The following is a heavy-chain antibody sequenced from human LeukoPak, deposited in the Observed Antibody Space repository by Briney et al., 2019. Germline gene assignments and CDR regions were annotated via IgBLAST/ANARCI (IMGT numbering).Heavy chain of an antibody. Sequence: GGSLRLSCAASGFTFSSYGMHWVRQAPGKGLEWVAFIRYDGSNKYYADSVKGRFTIFRDNSKNTLYLQMNSLRAEDTAVYYCAKDRYYDILTGYIDYWGQGTLVTVSS. D-gene: IGHD3-9*01. V-gene: IGHV3-30*02. CDR1: GFTFSSYG. CDR3: AKDRYYDILTGYIDY. J-gene: IGHJ4*02. CDR2: IRYDGSNK.